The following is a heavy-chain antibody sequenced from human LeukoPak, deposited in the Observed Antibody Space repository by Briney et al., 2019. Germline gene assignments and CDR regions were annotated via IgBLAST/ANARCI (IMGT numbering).Heavy chain of an antibody. CDR1: GFTFSSYA. D-gene: IGHD3-22*01. V-gene: IGHV3-23*01. J-gene: IGHJ6*03. CDR2: ISGSGGST. CDR3: AKDNGPDYYDSSGYYDPYYMDV. Sequence: GGSLRLSCAASGFTFSSYAMSWVRQAPGKGLEWVSAISGSGGSTYYADSVKGRFTISRDNSKNTLYLQMNSLRAEDTAVYYCAKDNGPDYYDSSGYYDPYYMDVWGKGTTVTVSS.